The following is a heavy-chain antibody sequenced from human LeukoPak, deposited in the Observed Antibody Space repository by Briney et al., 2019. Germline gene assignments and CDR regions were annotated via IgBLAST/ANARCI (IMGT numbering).Heavy chain of an antibody. CDR1: GFTFSSFE. CDR3: ARDSRRGGLPCAHDI. V-gene: IGHV3-48*03. Sequence: GGSLRLSCAASGFTFSSFEMNWVRQAPGKGPEWISYIGTTGTIIYADSVKGRFTISRDNARNSLLLQMNNLRADDTAIYYCARDSRRGGLPCAHDIWGPGTMVTVSS. D-gene: IGHD2-21*01. J-gene: IGHJ3*02. CDR2: IGTTGTII.